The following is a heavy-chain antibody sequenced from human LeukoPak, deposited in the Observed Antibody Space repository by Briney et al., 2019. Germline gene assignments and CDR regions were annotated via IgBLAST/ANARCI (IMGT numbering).Heavy chain of an antibody. CDR3: ASLPVPTTMIVVQDY. V-gene: IGHV3-48*03. D-gene: IGHD3-22*01. J-gene: IGHJ4*02. CDR1: GFTFSSYE. CDR2: ISSSGSTI. Sequence: QTGGSLRLSCAASGFTFSSYEMNWVRQAPGKGLEWVSYISSSGSTIYYADSVKGRFTISRDNAKNSLYLQVNSLRAEDTAVYYCASLPVPTTMIVVQDYWGQGTLVTVSS.